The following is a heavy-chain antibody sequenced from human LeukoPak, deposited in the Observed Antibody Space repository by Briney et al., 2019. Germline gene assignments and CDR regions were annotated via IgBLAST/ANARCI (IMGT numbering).Heavy chain of an antibody. J-gene: IGHJ4*02. CDR3: ARRRYNWNAIDY. Sequence: HGGSLRLSCAASGFTFSDYYMSWIRQAPGKGLEWVSYISSSGSTLYYADSVKGRITISRDNAKNSLYLQMNSLRAEDTAVYYCARRRYNWNAIDYWGQGTLVTVSS. D-gene: IGHD1-20*01. CDR1: GFTFSDYY. V-gene: IGHV3-11*01. CDR2: ISSSGSTL.